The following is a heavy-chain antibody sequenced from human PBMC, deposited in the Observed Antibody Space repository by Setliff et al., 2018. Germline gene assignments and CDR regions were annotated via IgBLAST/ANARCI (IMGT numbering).Heavy chain of an antibody. D-gene: IGHD6-19*01. CDR3: ARDVRGIGWPISAMDV. Sequence: ASVKVSCKASGYTFTKNGIHWMRQAPGQGHEWMGWINAGNGDTKYSQKFQDRVTITRDTSASTAYMELSSLRSEDTAAYYCARDVRGIGWPISAMDVWGQGTTVTVSS. CDR2: INAGNGDT. CDR1: GYTFTKNG. J-gene: IGHJ6*02. V-gene: IGHV1-3*01.